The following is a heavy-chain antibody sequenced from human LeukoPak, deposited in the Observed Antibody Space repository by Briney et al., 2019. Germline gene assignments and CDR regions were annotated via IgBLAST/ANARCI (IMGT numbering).Heavy chain of an antibody. CDR3: AREYNSSSYYFDY. J-gene: IGHJ4*02. V-gene: IGHV3-48*02. CDR1: GFTFSSYS. CDR2: ISRSGTTI. Sequence: GGSLRLSCAASGFTFSSYSMNWVRQAPGKGLEWISYISRSGTTIYNADSVKGRFSISRDNAKNSLYLQMDSLRDEDTAVYYCAREYNSSSYYFDYWGLGTLVTVSS. D-gene: IGHD6-13*01.